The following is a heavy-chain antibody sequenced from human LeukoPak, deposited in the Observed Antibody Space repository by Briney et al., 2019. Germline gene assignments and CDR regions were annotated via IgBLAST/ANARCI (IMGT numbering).Heavy chain of an antibody. D-gene: IGHD5-18*01. CDR1: GYTFTSYG. V-gene: IGHV1-8*02. Sequence: EAPVKVSCKASGYTFTSYGISWVRQAPGQGLEWMGWMNPNSGNTGYAQKFQGRVTMTRNTSISTAYMELSSLRSEDTAVYYCARGRREDSYGYDYWGQGTLVTVSS. CDR2: MNPNSGNT. CDR3: ARGRREDSYGYDY. J-gene: IGHJ4*02.